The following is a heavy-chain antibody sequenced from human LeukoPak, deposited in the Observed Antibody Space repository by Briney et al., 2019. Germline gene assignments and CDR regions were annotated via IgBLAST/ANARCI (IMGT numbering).Heavy chain of an antibody. CDR1: GGSFSGYY. CDR3: ARELPDGYPDY. D-gene: IGHD5-24*01. Sequence: PSETLSLTCAVYGGSFSGYYWSWIRQPPGKGLEWIGEINHSGSTNYNPSLKSRVTISVDTSKNQFSLKLSSVTAADTAVYYCARELPDGYPDYWGQGTLVTVSS. CDR2: INHSGST. V-gene: IGHV4-34*01. J-gene: IGHJ4*02.